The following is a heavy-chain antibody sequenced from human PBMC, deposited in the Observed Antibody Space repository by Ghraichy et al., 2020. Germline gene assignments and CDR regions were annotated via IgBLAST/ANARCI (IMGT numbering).Heavy chain of an antibody. CDR3: ARDRGYAVDY. Sequence: GGSLRLSCAASGFTFRSSWMHWVRQAPGKGLVWVSRIYSDGSGTTYADSVKGRFTISRDNAKNTLYLQMNSLRAEDTAVYYCARDRGYAVDYWGQGTLVTVSS. CDR1: GFTFRSSW. CDR2: IYSDGSGT. D-gene: IGHD2-2*01. J-gene: IGHJ4*02. V-gene: IGHV3-74*01.